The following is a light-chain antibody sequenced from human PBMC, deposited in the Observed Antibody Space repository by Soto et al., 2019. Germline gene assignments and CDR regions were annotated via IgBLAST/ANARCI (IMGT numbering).Light chain of an antibody. CDR2: GAS. CDR1: RSVSSN. Sequence: EIVMTQSPATLSVSPGERATLSCRASRSVSSNLAWYQQKPGQAPRLLIYGASTRATGIPARFSGSGSGTEFTLTISSLQSEDFAVYYCQQYNNWPLRTFGQGTKVDIK. CDR3: QQYNNWPLRT. V-gene: IGKV3D-15*01. J-gene: IGKJ1*01.